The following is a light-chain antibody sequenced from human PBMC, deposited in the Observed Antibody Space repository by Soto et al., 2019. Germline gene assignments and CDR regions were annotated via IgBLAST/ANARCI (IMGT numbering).Light chain of an antibody. CDR1: SSNIGTNT. J-gene: IGLJ2*01. CDR3: AAWDVSLVV. Sequence: QSVLTQPPSASGTPGQRVTISCSGSSSNIGTNTVIWYQQLPGAAPKLLIYSDNQRPSGVRDRFAGSKSGTSASLAISGLQSEDEDDYYCAAWDVSLVVFGGGTKLTVL. V-gene: IGLV1-44*01. CDR2: SDN.